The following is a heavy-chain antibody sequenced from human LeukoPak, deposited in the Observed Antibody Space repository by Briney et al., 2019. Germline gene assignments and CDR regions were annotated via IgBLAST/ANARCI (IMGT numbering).Heavy chain of an antibody. J-gene: IGHJ6*03. D-gene: IGHD3-3*01. CDR2: IYHSGST. CDR1: GYSISSGYY. V-gene: IGHV4-38-2*01. Sequence: KPSETLSLTCAVSGYSISSGYYWGWIRQPPGKGLEWIGSIYHSGSTYYNPSLKSRVTMSVDTSKNQFSLKLSSVTAADTAVYYCARVISFGDFWSGYPLYYYYMDVWGKGTTVTVSS. CDR3: ARVISFGDFWSGYPLYYYYMDV.